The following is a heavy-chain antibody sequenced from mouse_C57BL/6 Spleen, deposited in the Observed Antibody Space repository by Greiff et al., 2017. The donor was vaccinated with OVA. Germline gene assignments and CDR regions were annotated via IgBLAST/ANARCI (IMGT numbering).Heavy chain of an antibody. CDR1: GFTFSDYG. Sequence: EVKLVESGGGLVKPGGSLKLSCAASGFTFSDYGMHWVRQAPEKGLEWVAYISSGSSTIYYADTVKGRFTISRDNAKNTLFLQMTSLRSEDTAMYYCARSYGSSPYWYFDVWGTGTTGTVSS. D-gene: IGHD1-1*01. CDR3: ARSYGSSPYWYFDV. CDR2: ISSGSSTI. J-gene: IGHJ1*03. V-gene: IGHV5-17*01.